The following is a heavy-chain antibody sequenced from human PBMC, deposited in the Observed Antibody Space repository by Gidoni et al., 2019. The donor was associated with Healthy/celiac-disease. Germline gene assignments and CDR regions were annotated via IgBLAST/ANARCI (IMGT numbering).Heavy chain of an antibody. CDR1: GCSLSSYY. D-gene: IGHD3-22*01. Sequence: QVQLQLSAPGLVKPSETLSLPCTFSGCSLSSYYWSWIRQPPGKGLEWIGYIYYSGSTNYNPSRKSRVTITVDTSKNKFSLKLSSVTAADTAVYYCARYGYYYDSSGYSTPFDYWGQGTLVTVSS. J-gene: IGHJ4*02. V-gene: IGHV4-59*01. CDR2: IYYSGST. CDR3: ARYGYYYDSSGYSTPFDY.